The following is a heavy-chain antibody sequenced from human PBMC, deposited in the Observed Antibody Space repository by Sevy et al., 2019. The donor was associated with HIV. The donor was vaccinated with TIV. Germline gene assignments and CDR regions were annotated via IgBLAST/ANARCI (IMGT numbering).Heavy chain of an antibody. Sequence: ASVKVSCKASGYTFTGYYMHWVGQAPGQGLERMGRINPNSRGTNYAQKFQGRVTMTRDTSISTAYMELSRLRSDDTAVYYCARDVHSSALGWFDPWGQGTTVTVSS. V-gene: IGHV1-2*06. CDR2: INPNSRGT. CDR1: GYTFTGYY. J-gene: IGHJ5*02. D-gene: IGHD3-22*01. CDR3: ARDVHSSALGWFDP.